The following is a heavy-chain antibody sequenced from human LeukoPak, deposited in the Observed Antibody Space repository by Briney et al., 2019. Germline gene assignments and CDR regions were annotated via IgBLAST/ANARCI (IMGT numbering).Heavy chain of an antibody. V-gene: IGHV3-21*01. CDR2: ISSSSYI. D-gene: IGHD4-11*01. CDR3: ARDRPYLSTVKGDY. Sequence: GGSLRLSCAASGFTFSSYSMNWVRQAPGKGLEWVSSISSSSYIYYADSVKGRFTISRDNAKNSLYLQMNSLRAEDTAVYYCARDRPYLSTVKGDYWGQGTLVTVSS. J-gene: IGHJ4*02. CDR1: GFTFSSYS.